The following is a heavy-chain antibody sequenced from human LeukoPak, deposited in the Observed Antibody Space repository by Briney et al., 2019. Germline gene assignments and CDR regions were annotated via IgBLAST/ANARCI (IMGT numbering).Heavy chain of an antibody. Sequence: GGSLRLSCAASGFTFSNGWMSWVRQAPGKGLEWVGRIKSKSERGTTDYATPVKGRFTISRDGSTNTVYLHMNSLKTEDTAVYFCTSNLYCSTSSCYTLDNWGQGTLVAVSP. CDR2: IKSKSERGTT. V-gene: IGHV3-15*01. CDR1: GFTFSNGW. D-gene: IGHD2-2*02. CDR3: TSNLYCSTSSCYTLDN. J-gene: IGHJ4*02.